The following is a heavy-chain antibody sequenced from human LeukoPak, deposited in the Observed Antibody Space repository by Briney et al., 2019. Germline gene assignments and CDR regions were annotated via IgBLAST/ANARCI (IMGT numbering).Heavy chain of an antibody. J-gene: IGHJ4*02. D-gene: IGHD6-19*01. CDR2: INWNSGTI. Sequence: PGRSLRLSCAASGFRFDDYAMHWVRQAPGKGLQWVSGINWNSGTIVYADSVKGRFTISRDNAENSVYLQMNSLRAEDTALYYCAKDRSSGWYGFDYWGQGTLVAVSS. CDR1: GFRFDDYA. CDR3: AKDRSSGWYGFDY. V-gene: IGHV3-9*01.